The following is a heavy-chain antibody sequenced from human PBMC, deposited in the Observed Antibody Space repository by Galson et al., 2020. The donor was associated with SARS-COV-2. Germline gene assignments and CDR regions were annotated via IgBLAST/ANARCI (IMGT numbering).Heavy chain of an antibody. CDR2: INPSGGST. Sequence: ASVKVSCKASGYTFTSYYMHWVRQAPGQGLEWMGIINPSGGSTSYAQKFQGRVTMTRDTSTSTVYMELSSLRSEDTAVYYCARDPTNTMTTVTTSYYCYYGMDVWGQGTTVTVFS. V-gene: IGHV1-46*01. CDR1: GYTFTSYY. J-gene: IGHJ6*02. CDR3: ARDPTNTMTTVTTSYYCYYGMDV. D-gene: IGHD4-4*01.